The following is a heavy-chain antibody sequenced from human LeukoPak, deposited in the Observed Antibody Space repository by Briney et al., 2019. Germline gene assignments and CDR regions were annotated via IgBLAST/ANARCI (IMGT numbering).Heavy chain of an antibody. V-gene: IGHV3-64*01. Sequence: PGGSLRLSCAASGFTFSSYAMHWVRQAPGKGLEYVSAISSNGGSTYYANSVKGRFTISRDNSKNTLYLQMGSLRAEDMAVYYCARKAWVGLYDSSGYWSGDYYYYMDVWGKGTTVTISS. J-gene: IGHJ6*03. CDR3: ARKAWVGLYDSSGYWSGDYYYYMDV. D-gene: IGHD3-22*01. CDR2: ISSNGGST. CDR1: GFTFSSYA.